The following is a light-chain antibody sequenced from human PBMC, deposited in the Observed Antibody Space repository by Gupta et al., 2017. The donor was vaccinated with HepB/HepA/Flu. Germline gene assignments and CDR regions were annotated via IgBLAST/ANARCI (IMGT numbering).Light chain of an antibody. CDR3: QQSYQTRS. CDR1: QTISNY. J-gene: IGKJ1*01. Sequence: DIQMTQSPSSLSASVGDRVTISCRASQTISNYLNWYQQKPGKAPKVLIYAASNLQRGVPSRFSGSGSGTDFTLTINSLQPEDVGTYYCQQSYQTRSFGQGTKVEIK. CDR2: AAS. V-gene: IGKV1-39*01.